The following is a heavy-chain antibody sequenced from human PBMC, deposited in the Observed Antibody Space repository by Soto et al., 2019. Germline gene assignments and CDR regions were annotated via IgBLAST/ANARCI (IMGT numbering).Heavy chain of an antibody. Sequence: QVPLVQSGAEVKKPGASVKVSCKASGYTFTSYGISWVRQAPGQGLEWMGWISAYNGNTNYAQKLQGRVTMTTDTSTSTAYMELRSLRSDDTSVYYCARDFYRGEVTTVTTSGYWGQGTLVTVSS. V-gene: IGHV1-18*01. D-gene: IGHD4-17*01. J-gene: IGHJ4*02. CDR2: ISAYNGNT. CDR3: ARDFYRGEVTTVTTSGY. CDR1: GYTFTSYG.